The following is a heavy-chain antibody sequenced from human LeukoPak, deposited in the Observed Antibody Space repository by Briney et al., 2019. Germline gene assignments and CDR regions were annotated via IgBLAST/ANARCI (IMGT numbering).Heavy chain of an antibody. D-gene: IGHD6-19*01. J-gene: IGHJ4*02. CDR1: GFSFSSYW. CDR2: IKQDGSEK. V-gene: IGHV3-7*01. CDR3: ARSPYTSGWYGVGY. Sequence: GGSLRLSCAASGFSFSSYWMSWVRQAPGKGLEWVANIKQDGSEKYYVDSVKGRFTISRDNAKNSLYLQLNSLRAEDTAVYYCARSPYTSGWYGVGYWGQGTLVTVSS.